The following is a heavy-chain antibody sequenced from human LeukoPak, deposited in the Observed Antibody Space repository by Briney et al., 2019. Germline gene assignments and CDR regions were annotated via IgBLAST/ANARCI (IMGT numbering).Heavy chain of an antibody. CDR2: IIPIFRIA. CDR1: GGTFSSYA. V-gene: IGHV1-69*04. Sequence: SVKVSCKASGGTFSSYAISWVRQATGQGLEWMGRIIPIFRIANYAQKFQGRVTITADKSTSTAYMELSSLRSEDTAVYYCARDLTRDGYNHDIRYGMDVWGQGTTVTVSS. J-gene: IGHJ6*02. D-gene: IGHD5-24*01. CDR3: ARDLTRDGYNHDIRYGMDV.